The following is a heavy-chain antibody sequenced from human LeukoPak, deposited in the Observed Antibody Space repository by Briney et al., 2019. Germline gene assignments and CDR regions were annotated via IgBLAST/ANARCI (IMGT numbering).Heavy chain of an antibody. CDR3: VIWGDYDVLTGYYVPDY. CDR1: GFTVSNYA. V-gene: IGHV3-23*01. J-gene: IGHJ4*02. Sequence: AGASLRLSCVASGFTVSNYAMSWVRQAPGKGLEWVSAITGSGTNRYYADSLKGRFTTSRDNSKNTVFLQMNSLRHEDTAIYYCVIWGDYDVLTGYYVPDYWGQGTLVTVAS. CDR2: ITGSGTNR. D-gene: IGHD3-9*01.